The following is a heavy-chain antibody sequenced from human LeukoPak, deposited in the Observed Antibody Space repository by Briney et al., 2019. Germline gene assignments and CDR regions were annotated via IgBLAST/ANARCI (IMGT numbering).Heavy chain of an antibody. CDR3: ARAGPLYGSGTAPSYFDY. J-gene: IGHJ4*02. CDR2: IYYSGST. V-gene: IGHV4-39*07. Sequence: SETLSLTCTVSGGSISSSSYYWGCIRQPPGEGLEWIGSIYYSGSTYYNPSLKSRVTISVDTSKHQFSLKLSSVTAADTAVYYCARAGPLYGSGTAPSYFDYWGQGTLVTVSS. D-gene: IGHD3-10*01. CDR1: GGSISSSSYY.